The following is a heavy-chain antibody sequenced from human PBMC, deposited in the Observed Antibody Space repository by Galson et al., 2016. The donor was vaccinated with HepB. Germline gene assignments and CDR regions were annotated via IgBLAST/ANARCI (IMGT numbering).Heavy chain of an antibody. V-gene: IGHV3-23*01. J-gene: IGHJ5*02. CDR1: GFAFDIHA. D-gene: IGHD3-22*01. CDR2: ISDSGRDT. Sequence: SLRLSCAASGFAFDIHALIWVRQAPGKGLEWVSGISDSGRDTYYADSVKGRFTISRDNSKNTLYLQMSSLTADDTAVYYCAREKKSRSSGYLNWFDPWGQGTLVTVSS. CDR3: AREKKSRSSGYLNWFDP.